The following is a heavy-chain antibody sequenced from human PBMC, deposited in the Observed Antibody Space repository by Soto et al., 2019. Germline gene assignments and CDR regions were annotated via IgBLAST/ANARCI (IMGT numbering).Heavy chain of an antibody. D-gene: IGHD3-22*01. CDR2: IYYSGST. J-gene: IGHJ4*02. CDR1: GGSISSGDYY. CDR3: ARDSSGYFDY. Sequence: SETLSLTCTVSGGSISSGDYYWSWIRQPPGKGLEWIGYIYYSGSTNYNPSLKSRVTISVDTSKNQFSLKLSSVTAADTAVYYCARDSSGYFDYWGQGTLVTVSS. V-gene: IGHV4-61*08.